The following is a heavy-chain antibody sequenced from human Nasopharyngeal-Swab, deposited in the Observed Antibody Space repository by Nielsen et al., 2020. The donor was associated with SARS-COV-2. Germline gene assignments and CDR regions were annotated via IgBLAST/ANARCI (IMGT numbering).Heavy chain of an antibody. V-gene: IGHV4-59*08. D-gene: IGHD6-13*01. Sequence: SETLSLTCSVSGGSISSHFWSWIRQPPGKGLEWIGYIYYSESTNYNPSLKSRVTISVDTSKNQFSLKLSSVTAADTAVYYCARHGETIAAAGAPFDYWGQGTLVTVSS. CDR1: GGSISSHF. CDR3: ARHGETIAAAGAPFDY. J-gene: IGHJ4*02. CDR2: IYYSEST.